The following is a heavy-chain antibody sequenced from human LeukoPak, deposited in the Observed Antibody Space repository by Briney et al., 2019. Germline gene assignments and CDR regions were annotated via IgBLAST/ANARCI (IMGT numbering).Heavy chain of an antibody. V-gene: IGHV1-18*01. CDR3: ARVVVVPAAPYFDY. Sequence: GASVKVSCKASGYTLTSYGISWVRQAPGQGLEWMGWISAYNGNTNYAQKLQGRVTMTTDTSTSTAYMELRSLRSDDTAVYYCARVVVVPAAPYFDYWGPGTLVTVSS. CDR2: ISAYNGNT. CDR1: GYTLTSYG. D-gene: IGHD2-2*01. J-gene: IGHJ4*02.